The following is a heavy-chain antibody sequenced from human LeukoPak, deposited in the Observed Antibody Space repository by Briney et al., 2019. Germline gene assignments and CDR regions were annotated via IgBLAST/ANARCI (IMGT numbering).Heavy chain of an antibody. CDR1: GFTFSSYS. J-gene: IGHJ6*03. CDR2: IKPFADER. Sequence: GGSLRLSCVASGFTFSSYSMQWVRQALGKGLEFVSAIKPFADERRHADAVEGRFTISRDNSKSTLYLQMNSLRTEDAGVYYCAREFSYFYLDVWGTGTTVTISS. CDR3: AREFSYFYLDV. D-gene: IGHD2-21*01. V-gene: IGHV3-64*04.